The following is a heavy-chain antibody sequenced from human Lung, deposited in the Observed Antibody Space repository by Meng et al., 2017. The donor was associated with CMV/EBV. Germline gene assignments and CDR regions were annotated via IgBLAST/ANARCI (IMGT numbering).Heavy chain of an antibody. CDR2: ISAYNGNT. Sequence: SVXVSXKDSGYTFTSYGISWVRQAPGQGLEGMGWISAYNGNTNYAQKLQGRVTMTTDTSTSTAYMELRSLRSDDTAVYSCARDDIAAAGHYGIDVWGQGXMVTVSS. CDR3: ARDDIAAAGHYGIDV. CDR1: GYTFTSYG. J-gene: IGHJ6*02. D-gene: IGHD6-13*01. V-gene: IGHV1-18*01.